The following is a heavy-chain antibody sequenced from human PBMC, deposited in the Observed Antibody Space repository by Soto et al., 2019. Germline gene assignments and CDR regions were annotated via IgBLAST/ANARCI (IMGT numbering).Heavy chain of an antibody. J-gene: IGHJ6*02. CDR1: GYTFTSYY. CDR2: ISAFTGNT. D-gene: IGHD3-10*01. CDR3: AREGTTIRNYDYYYYGMDV. Sequence: ASVKVSCKASGYTFTSYYMYWVRQAPGQGLDWMGWISAFTGNTKYAQKVQGRVTMTTDTSTSTAYMELRSLRSDDTAVYYCAREGTTIRNYDYYYYGMDVWGQGTTVTVSS. V-gene: IGHV1-18*04.